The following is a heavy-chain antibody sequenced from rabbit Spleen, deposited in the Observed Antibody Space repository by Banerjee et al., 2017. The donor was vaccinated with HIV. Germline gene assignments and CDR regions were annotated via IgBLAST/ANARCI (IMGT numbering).Heavy chain of an antibody. J-gene: IGHJ4*01. CDR3: ARDLAGVIGWNFSL. V-gene: IGHV1S40*01. CDR2: IYAGSSVNT. Sequence: QSLEESGGDLVKPGASLTLTCTASGFSFSSGYDIVWDRQAPGKGLEWIACIYAGSSVNTIYASWAKGRYTISKTSSTTVTLQMAGLTAADTATYFCARDLAGVIGWNFSLWGPGTLVTVS. CDR1: GFSFSSGYD. D-gene: IGHD4-1*01.